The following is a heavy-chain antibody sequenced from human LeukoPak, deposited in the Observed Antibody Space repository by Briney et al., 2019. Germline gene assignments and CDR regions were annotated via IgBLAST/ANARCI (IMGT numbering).Heavy chain of an antibody. V-gene: IGHV4-34*01. CDR1: GGSFSGYY. CDR3: ARVVGASSMYYFDY. D-gene: IGHD1-26*01. Sequence: SETLSLTCAVYGGSFSGYYWSWIRQPPGKGLEWIGEINHSGSTNYNPSLKSRVTISVDTSKNQFSLKLSSATAADTAVYYCARVVGASSMYYFDYWGQGTLVTVSS. J-gene: IGHJ4*02. CDR2: INHSGST.